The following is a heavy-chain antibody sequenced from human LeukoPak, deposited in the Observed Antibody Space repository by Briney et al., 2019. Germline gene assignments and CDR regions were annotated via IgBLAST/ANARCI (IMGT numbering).Heavy chain of an antibody. V-gene: IGHV4-34*01. CDR3: ARHSGSYYVTFAY. Sequence: SETLSLTCAVYGGSFSGYYWSWIRQPPGKGLEWIGEINHSGSTNYNPSLKSRVTISVDTSKNQFSLKLSSVTAADTAVYYCARHSGSYYVTFAYWGQGTLVTVSS. J-gene: IGHJ4*02. D-gene: IGHD1-26*01. CDR1: GGSFSGYY. CDR2: INHSGST.